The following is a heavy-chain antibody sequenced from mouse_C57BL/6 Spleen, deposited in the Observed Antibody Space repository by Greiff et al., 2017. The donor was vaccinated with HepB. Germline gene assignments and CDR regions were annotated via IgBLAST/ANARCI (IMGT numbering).Heavy chain of an antibody. Sequence: VQLQQSGAELVKPGASVKLSCKASGYTFTSYWMQWVKQRPGQGLEWIGEIDPSDSYTNYNQKFKGKATLTVDKSSSKAYMQLSSLKSEDSAVYYCARGGGYFDVWGTGTTVTVSS. CDR3: ARGGGYFDV. CDR2: IDPSDSYT. J-gene: IGHJ1*03. V-gene: IGHV1-50*01. CDR1: GYTFTSYW.